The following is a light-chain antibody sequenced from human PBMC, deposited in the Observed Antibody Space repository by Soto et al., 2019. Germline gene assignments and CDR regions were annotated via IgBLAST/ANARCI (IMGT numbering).Light chain of an antibody. V-gene: IGKV3-20*01. CDR2: DAS. CDR3: QQFSSYPLT. CDR1: QIVSISY. Sequence: EIGLTQSPATLSLTPGERATLSCRASQIVSISYLAWYQQKPGQAPRLLIYDASSRATGIPDRFSGGGSGTDFTLTISRLEPEDFAVYYCQQFSSYPLTFGGGTKVDI. J-gene: IGKJ4*01.